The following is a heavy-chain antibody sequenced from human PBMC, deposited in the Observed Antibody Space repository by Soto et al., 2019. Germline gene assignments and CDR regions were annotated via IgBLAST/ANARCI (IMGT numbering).Heavy chain of an antibody. Sequence: GGSLRLSCAASGFTFDDYAMHWVRQAPGKGLEWVPGISWNSGSIGYADSVKGRFTISRDNAKNSLYLQMNSLRAEDTALYYCAKGRGRYYYDSSGSLDYWGQGTLVTVS. D-gene: IGHD3-22*01. V-gene: IGHV3-9*01. CDR2: ISWNSGSI. CDR1: GFTFDDYA. J-gene: IGHJ4*02. CDR3: AKGRGRYYYDSSGSLDY.